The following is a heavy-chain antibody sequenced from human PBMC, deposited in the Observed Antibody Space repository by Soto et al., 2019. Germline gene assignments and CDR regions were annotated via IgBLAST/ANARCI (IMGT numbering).Heavy chain of an antibody. J-gene: IGHJ4*02. CDR3: ARQSTGYSSSWYRSRLIFDY. D-gene: IGHD6-13*01. Sequence: QLQLQESGPGLVKPSETLSLTCTVSGGSISSSSYYWGWIRQPPGKGLEWIGSIYYSGSTYYNPSLKSRVTISVDTSKNQFSLKLSSVTAADTAVYYCARQSTGYSSSWYRSRLIFDYWGQGTLVTVSS. CDR2: IYYSGST. CDR1: GGSISSSSYY. V-gene: IGHV4-39*01.